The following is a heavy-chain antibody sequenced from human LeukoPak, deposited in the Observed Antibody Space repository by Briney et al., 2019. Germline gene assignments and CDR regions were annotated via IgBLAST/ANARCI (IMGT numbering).Heavy chain of an antibody. D-gene: IGHD6-19*01. J-gene: IGHJ5*02. CDR3: AKAMAGAFFS. Sequence: SGGSLRLSCAASGFTFSSYGMSWVRQAPGKGLEWVSAINSNGGSTNYADSVKGRFTISRDNSKNTLYLQMNSLRAEDTAVYYCAKAMAGAFFSWGQGTLVTVSS. CDR2: INSNGGST. V-gene: IGHV3-23*01. CDR1: GFTFSSYG.